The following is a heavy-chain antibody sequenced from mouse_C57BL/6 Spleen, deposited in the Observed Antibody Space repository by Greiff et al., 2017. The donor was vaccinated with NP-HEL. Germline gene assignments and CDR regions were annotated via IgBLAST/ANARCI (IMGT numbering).Heavy chain of an antibody. J-gene: IGHJ2*01. D-gene: IGHD1-1*01. CDR3: ARYSYYYGFYYFDY. CDR2: IRNKANGYTT. Sequence: EVKLVESGGGLVQPGGSLSLSCAASGFTFTDYYMSWVRQPPGKALEWLGFIRNKANGYTTEYSASVKGRFTITRDNTQSILYLQRNALRAEDSATYYCARYSYYYGFYYFDYWGQGTTLTVSS. V-gene: IGHV7-3*01. CDR1: GFTFTDYY.